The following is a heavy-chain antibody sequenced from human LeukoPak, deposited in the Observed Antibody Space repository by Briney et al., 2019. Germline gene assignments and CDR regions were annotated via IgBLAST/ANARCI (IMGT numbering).Heavy chain of an antibody. CDR1: GFTFSSYS. CDR3: ARFPEDIVVVPAAPNFDY. V-gene: IGHV3-21*01. CDR2: ISSSSSYI. D-gene: IGHD2-2*01. Sequence: PGGSLRLSCAASGFTFSSYSMNWVRQAPGKGLEWVSSISSSSSYIYYADSVKGRFTISRDNAKNSLYLQTNSLRAEDTAVYYCARFPEDIVVVPAAPNFDYWGQGTLVTVSS. J-gene: IGHJ4*02.